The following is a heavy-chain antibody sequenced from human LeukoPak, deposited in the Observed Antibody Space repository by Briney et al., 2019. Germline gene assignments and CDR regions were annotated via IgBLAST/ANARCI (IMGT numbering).Heavy chain of an antibody. D-gene: IGHD6-19*01. Sequence: GASVKVSCKVSGYTLTELSMHWVRQAPGKGLEWMGGFDPEDGETIYAQKLQGRVTMTEDTSTDTAYMELSSLRSEDTAVYYCATAGVQWLDPHWFDPWGQGTLVTVSS. V-gene: IGHV1-24*01. J-gene: IGHJ5*02. CDR2: FDPEDGET. CDR1: GYTLTELS. CDR3: ATAGVQWLDPHWFDP.